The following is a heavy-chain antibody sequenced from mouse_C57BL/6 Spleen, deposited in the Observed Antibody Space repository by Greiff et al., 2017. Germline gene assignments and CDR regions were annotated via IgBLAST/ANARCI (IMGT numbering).Heavy chain of an antibody. Sequence: EVQLQQSGTVLARPGASVKMSCKTSGYTFTSYCMHWVKQRPGQGLEWIGAIYPGNSDTSYNQKFKGKAKLTAVTSASTAYMELSSLTNEDSAVYYSTRRGSSTMITTRYFDVWGTGTTVTVSS. D-gene: IGHD2-4*01. CDR3: TRRGSSTMITTRYFDV. V-gene: IGHV1-5*01. CDR2: IYPGNSDT. CDR1: GYTFTSYC. J-gene: IGHJ1*03.